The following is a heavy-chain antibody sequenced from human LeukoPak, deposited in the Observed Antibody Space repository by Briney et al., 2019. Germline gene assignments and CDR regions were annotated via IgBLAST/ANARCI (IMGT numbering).Heavy chain of an antibody. D-gene: IGHD4-11*01. V-gene: IGHV3-9*01. CDR1: GFVFDDYV. J-gene: IGHJ4*02. Sequence: GGSLRLSCSASGFVFDDYVMHWDRDTPGKGLEWVSGISGNSGYFDYADSVKGRFTVSRDNAKNTLYLQMNSLRPEDTALYYCAKDWGNYYYFDFWGQGTPVTVSS. CDR2: ISGNSGYF. CDR3: AKDWGNYYYFDF.